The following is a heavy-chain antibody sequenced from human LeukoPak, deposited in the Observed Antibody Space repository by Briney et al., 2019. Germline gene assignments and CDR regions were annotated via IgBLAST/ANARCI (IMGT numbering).Heavy chain of an antibody. CDR2: ISWNSGSM. CDR3: AKDVQRRGAFDI. Sequence: GRSLRLSCAASGFTFDDYAMHWVRQAPGKGLEWVSGISWNSGSMGYADSVKGRFTISRDNAKNSLYLQMNSLRAEDTALYYCAKDVQRRGAFDIWGQGTMVTVSS. J-gene: IGHJ3*02. CDR1: GFTFDDYA. V-gene: IGHV3-9*01.